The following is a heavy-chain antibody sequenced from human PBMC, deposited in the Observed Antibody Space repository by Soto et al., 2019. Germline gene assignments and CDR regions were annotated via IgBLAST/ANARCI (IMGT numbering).Heavy chain of an antibody. D-gene: IGHD2-21*02. CDR1: GFTFSSYS. CDR2: ISSSSSYI. CDR3: ARDRGYCGGDCYSHYYYGMDV. J-gene: IGHJ6*02. Sequence: GGPLRLSCAASGFTFSSYSMNWVRQAPGKGLEWVSSISSSSSYIYYADSVKGRFTISRDNAKNSLYLQMNSLRAEDTAVYYCARDRGYCGGDCYSHYYYGMDVWGQGTTVTVSS. V-gene: IGHV3-21*01.